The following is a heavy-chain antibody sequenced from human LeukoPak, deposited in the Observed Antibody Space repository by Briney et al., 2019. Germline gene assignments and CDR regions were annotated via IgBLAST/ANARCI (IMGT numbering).Heavy chain of an antibody. J-gene: IGHJ6*03. V-gene: IGHV4-59*01. CDR3: ARGDFCSSSSCYLRPMDV. CDR2: IYYSGST. Sequence: SETLSLTCTVSGGSISDYYWSLIRQPPGKGLEWIGYIYYSGSTTYNPSLKSRVTMSVDTAKNQFSLKLRSVTAADTAVYYCARGDFCSSSSCYLRPMDVWGKGTTVTVSS. CDR1: GGSISDYY. D-gene: IGHD2-2*01.